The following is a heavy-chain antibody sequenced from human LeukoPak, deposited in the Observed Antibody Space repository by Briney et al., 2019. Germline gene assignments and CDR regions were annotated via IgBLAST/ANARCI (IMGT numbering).Heavy chain of an antibody. CDR2: IDPSDSYT. CDR3: ARLDSGSGSYRVYRFDP. J-gene: IGHJ5*02. CDR1: GYSFTNYW. D-gene: IGHD3-10*01. V-gene: IGHV5-10-1*01. Sequence: GESLKISCKGSGYSFTNYWISWVRQMTGKGLEWMGRIDPSDSYTNYSPSFQGHVTISADKSISTAYLQWSSLQASDTAMYYCARLDSGSGSYRVYRFDPWGQGTLVTVSS.